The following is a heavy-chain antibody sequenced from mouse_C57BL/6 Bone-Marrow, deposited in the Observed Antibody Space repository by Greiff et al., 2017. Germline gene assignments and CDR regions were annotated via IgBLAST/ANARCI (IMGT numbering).Heavy chain of an antibody. Sequence: QVQLKESGSELRSPGSSVKLSCKDFDSEVFPIAYMSWVRQKPGPGFEWIGGILPSIGRTIYGEKFEDKATLDADTLSNTAYLELNSLTSEDSAIYYCARPAQYGNYWYFDVWGTGTTVTVSS. CDR1: DSEVFPIAY. J-gene: IGHJ1*03. CDR3: ARPAQYGNYWYFDV. V-gene: IGHV15-2*01. D-gene: IGHD2-1*01. CDR2: ILPSIGRT.